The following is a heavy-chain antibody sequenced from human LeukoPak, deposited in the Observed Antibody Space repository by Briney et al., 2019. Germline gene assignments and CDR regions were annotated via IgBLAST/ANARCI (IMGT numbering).Heavy chain of an antibody. CDR1: GCSISGDH. CDR3: ARDQGRRGVPVSSISAGIFNWFDP. D-gene: IGHD6-25*01. J-gene: IGHJ5*02. CDR2: IDTGSGTT. V-gene: IGHV4-4*07. Sequence: PSETRSLTCSVSGCSISGDHWGWIRQPAGGGLEWIGHIDTGSGTTTYNPSLKSRVTMSADTSKNLVSLILSSVTAADTAVYYCARDQGRRGVPVSSISAGIFNWFDPWGQGTLVTVSA.